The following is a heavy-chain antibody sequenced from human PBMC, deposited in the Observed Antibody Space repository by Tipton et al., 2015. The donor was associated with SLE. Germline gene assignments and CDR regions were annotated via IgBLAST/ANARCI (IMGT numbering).Heavy chain of an antibody. CDR2: VSWEGAET. CDR1: GFTFEDYG. J-gene: IGHJ3*01. Sequence: SLRLSCAASGFTFEDYGLHWVRQAPGKGLEWAAGVSWEGAETGYADSVRGRFTISRDNAKKSLYLQMNSRTMEDTALYYCVKGSLVVVVSPFDVWGQGTMVTVSS. D-gene: IGHD3-22*01. V-gene: IGHV3-9*01. CDR3: VKGSLVVVVSPFDV.